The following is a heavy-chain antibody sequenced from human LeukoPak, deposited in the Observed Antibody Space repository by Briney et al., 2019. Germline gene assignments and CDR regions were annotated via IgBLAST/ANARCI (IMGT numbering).Heavy chain of an antibody. Sequence: ASVKVSCKASGYTFTSYGISWVRQAPGQGLEWMGWIGAYNGNTNYAQKLQGRVTMTTDTSTSTAYMELRSLRSDDTAVYYCAREDGLVVDTALVLDYWGQGTLVTVSS. CDR1: GYTFTSYG. CDR2: IGAYNGNT. V-gene: IGHV1-18*04. J-gene: IGHJ4*02. CDR3: AREDGLVVDTALVLDY. D-gene: IGHD5-18*01.